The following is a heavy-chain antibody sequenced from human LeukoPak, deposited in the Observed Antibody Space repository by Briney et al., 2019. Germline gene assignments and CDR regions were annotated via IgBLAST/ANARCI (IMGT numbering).Heavy chain of an antibody. CDR1: EFSVGSNY. CDR3: ARRATTERGHSYGLDF. V-gene: IGHV3-23*01. J-gene: IGHJ4*02. D-gene: IGHD5-18*01. Sequence: GGSLRLSCAASEFSVGSNYMTWVRQAPGKGLEWVSAISGSGGNTHYADSVKGRFTISRDNSKNTLYLQMNSLTAEDTAMYYCARRATTERGHSYGLDFWGQGTLVTVSS. CDR2: ISGSGGNT.